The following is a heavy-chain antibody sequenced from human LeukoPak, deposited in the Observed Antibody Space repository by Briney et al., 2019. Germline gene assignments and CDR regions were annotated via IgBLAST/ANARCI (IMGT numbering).Heavy chain of an antibody. J-gene: IGHJ4*02. Sequence: ASVTVSCKASGYTFTNYGISWVRQAPGQGLEWMGWISAYNGNTNYAQKFQGRVTITTDTSTSTGYMELRSLRSDDTAVHYCARVNRVRNYNDYSGLIDYWGQGTLVTVSS. V-gene: IGHV1-18*01. D-gene: IGHD3-22*01. CDR3: ARVNRVRNYNDYSGLIDY. CDR1: GYTFTNYG. CDR2: ISAYNGNT.